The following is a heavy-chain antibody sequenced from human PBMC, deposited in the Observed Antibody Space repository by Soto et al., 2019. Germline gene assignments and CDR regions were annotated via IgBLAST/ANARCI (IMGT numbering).Heavy chain of an antibody. V-gene: IGHV1-2*02. CDR1: GYIFTAYS. D-gene: IGHD2-15*01. Sequence: ASVKVSCKASGYIFTAYSMHWVRQTPGQGLEWLGWINPNSGDTIYAQKFQDRVTMTCDTSVSTAYLELSSLSSDDTALYYCAREASAVVSLDYWGQGTLVTVSS. CDR3: AREASAVVSLDY. J-gene: IGHJ4*02. CDR2: INPNSGDT.